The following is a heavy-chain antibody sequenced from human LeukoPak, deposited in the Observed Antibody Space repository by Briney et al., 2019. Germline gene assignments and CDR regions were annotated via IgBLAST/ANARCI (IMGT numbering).Heavy chain of an antibody. CDR3: ARARSGPYGSGSLDAFDI. J-gene: IGHJ3*02. CDR1: GYTFTGYY. CDR2: IIPMFDTA. D-gene: IGHD3-10*01. Sequence: ASVKVSCKASGYTFTGYYMHWVRHAPGQGLEWMGGIIPMFDTADFAQKFQGRVTITADTSTSTAYMQLSSLRSEDTAVYYCARARSGPYGSGSLDAFDIWGQGTMVTVSS. V-gene: IGHV1-69*06.